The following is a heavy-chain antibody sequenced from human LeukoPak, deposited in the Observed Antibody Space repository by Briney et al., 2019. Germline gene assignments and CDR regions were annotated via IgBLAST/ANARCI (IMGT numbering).Heavy chain of an antibody. V-gene: IGHV4-4*07. CDR2: IYSSGST. D-gene: IGHD1-26*01. CDR1: GGSISNYY. Sequence: TPSETLSLTCTVSGGSISNYYWSWIRQPAGKGLEWIGRIYSSGSTRYNPSLTGRVTMSVDTSENQFSLKLTSVTAADTAVYYCARDGYSGTYGGWFDRWGQGTLVTVSS. J-gene: IGHJ5*02. CDR3: ARDGYSGTYGGWFDR.